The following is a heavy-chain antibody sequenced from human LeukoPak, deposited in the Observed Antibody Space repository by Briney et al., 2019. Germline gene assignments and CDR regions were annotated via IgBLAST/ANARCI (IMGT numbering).Heavy chain of an antibody. V-gene: IGHV3-30*18. D-gene: IGHD6-13*01. CDR2: IPYDGSNK. J-gene: IGHJ4*02. Sequence: GGSLRLSCAASGFTFSSYGMHWVRQAPGKGLEWVAVIPYDGSNKYYADSVKGRFTISRDNSKNTLYLQMNSLRAEDTAVYYCAKGFLAAAGTFDYWGQGTLVTVSS. CDR1: GFTFSSYG. CDR3: AKGFLAAAGTFDY.